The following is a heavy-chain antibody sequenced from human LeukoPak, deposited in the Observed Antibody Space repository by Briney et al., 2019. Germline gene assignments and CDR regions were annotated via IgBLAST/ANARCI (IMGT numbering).Heavy chain of an antibody. Sequence: GASVKVSYKASGYTFTSYDINWVRQATGQGLEWMGWMNPNSGNTGYAQKFQGRVTMTRNTSISTAYMELSSLRSEDTAVYYCARRRRIAAAGKGAEYFQHWGQGTLVTVSS. CDR3: ARRRRIAAAGKGAEYFQH. D-gene: IGHD6-13*01. CDR1: GYTFTSYD. CDR2: MNPNSGNT. V-gene: IGHV1-8*01. J-gene: IGHJ1*01.